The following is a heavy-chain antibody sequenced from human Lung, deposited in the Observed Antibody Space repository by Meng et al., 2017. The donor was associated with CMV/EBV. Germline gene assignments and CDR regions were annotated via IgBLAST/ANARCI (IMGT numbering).Heavy chain of an antibody. CDR2: ISPSSGDT. Sequence: QVDLVQSGAEVKKPGASVKLSCKASGYSFIDYYIHWVRQAPGQGLEWMGWISPSSGDTNYAQKFQGWVTMTRDTSIRTAYMELGSLRSDDTAVYYCARGFVKTAWKAPDHWGQGALVTVSS. V-gene: IGHV1-2*04. CDR1: GYSFIDYY. J-gene: IGHJ4*02. D-gene: IGHD1-1*01. CDR3: ARGFVKTAWKAPDH.